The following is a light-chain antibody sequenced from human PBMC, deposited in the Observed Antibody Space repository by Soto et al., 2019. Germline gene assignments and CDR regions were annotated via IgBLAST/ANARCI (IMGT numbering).Light chain of an antibody. J-gene: IGLJ1*01. CDR1: NSDVGTYNY. V-gene: IGLV2-14*01. CDR2: EVS. Sequence: QSALAQPPSASGSPGQSVTITCTGTNSDVGTYNYVSWYQHHPGKAPKFLIYEVSNRPSGVSNRFSGSKSGNTASLTISGLQAEDEADYYCSSFTSGSTLFGTGTKLTVL. CDR3: SSFTSGSTL.